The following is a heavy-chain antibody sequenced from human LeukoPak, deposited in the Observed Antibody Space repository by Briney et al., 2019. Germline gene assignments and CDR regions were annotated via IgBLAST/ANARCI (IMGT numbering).Heavy chain of an antibody. J-gene: IGHJ4*02. CDR2: IFYDGSHK. CDR1: GFTFRNYG. V-gene: IGHV3-33*01. Sequence: GGSLRLSCAASGFTFRNYGMHWVRQAPGKGLEWVAIIFYDGSHKYYVDSVKGRFTISRGNSKSTLFLQMNSLRAEDTAVYYCTTVRGCGGDCYYIDYWGQGTLVTVSS. D-gene: IGHD2-21*02. CDR3: TTVRGCGGDCYYIDY.